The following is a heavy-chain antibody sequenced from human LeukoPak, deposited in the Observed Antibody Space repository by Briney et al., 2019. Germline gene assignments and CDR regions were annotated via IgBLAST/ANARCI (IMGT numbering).Heavy chain of an antibody. D-gene: IGHD3-16*01. CDR2: INHSGST. V-gene: IGHV4-34*01. CDR1: GGSFSGYY. Sequence: KPSETLSLTCAVYGGSFSGYYWSWIRQPPGKGLEWIGEINHSGSTNYNPSLKSRVTISVDTSKNQFSLKLSSVTAADTAVYYCARLTGKSRAVFGGYWGQGTLVTVSS. J-gene: IGHJ4*02. CDR3: ARLTGKSRAVFGGY.